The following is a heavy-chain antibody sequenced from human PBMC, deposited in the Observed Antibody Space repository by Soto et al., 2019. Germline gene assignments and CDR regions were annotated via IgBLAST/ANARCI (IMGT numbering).Heavy chain of an antibody. CDR2: INRSGGNR. J-gene: IGHJ3*02. V-gene: IGHV3-20*04. D-gene: IGHD2-15*01. CDR3: ARGANTYFDI. Sequence: EVPLVESGGSVVRPGGSLRLSCTASGFTFDDYGMIWVRQPPGKGLEWVSGINRSGGNRGYADSVKGRFTISRDNAKKSLYLQMDSLRAEDTAFYYCARGANTYFDIWGQGTMVTVSS. CDR1: GFTFDDYG.